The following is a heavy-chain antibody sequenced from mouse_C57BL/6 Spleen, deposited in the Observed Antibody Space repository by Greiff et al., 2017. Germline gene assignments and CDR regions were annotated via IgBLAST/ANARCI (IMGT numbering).Heavy chain of an antibody. Sequence: QVQLQQSGTELVKPGASVKLSCKASGYTFTSYWMHWVKQRPGQGLEWIGNINPSNGGTNYNEKFKSKATLTVDKSSSTAYMQLSSLTSEDSAVYYCARSGAYYSNYVYAMDYWGQGTSVTVSS. J-gene: IGHJ4*01. CDR2: INPSNGGT. CDR1: GYTFTSYW. D-gene: IGHD2-5*01. CDR3: ARSGAYYSNYVYAMDY. V-gene: IGHV1-53*01.